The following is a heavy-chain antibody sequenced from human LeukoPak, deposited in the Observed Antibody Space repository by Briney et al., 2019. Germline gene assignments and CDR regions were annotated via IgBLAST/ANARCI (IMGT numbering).Heavy chain of an antibody. CDR3: ARASRAMVRGQGAYYYYGMDV. D-gene: IGHD3-10*01. Sequence: PSETLSLTCTVSGGSISSYYWSWIRQPPGKRLEWIGYIYYSGSTNYNPSLKSRVTISVDTSKNQFSLKLSSVTAADTAVYYCARASRAMVRGQGAYYYYGMDVWGKGTTVTVSS. J-gene: IGHJ6*04. V-gene: IGHV4-59*01. CDR2: IYYSGST. CDR1: GGSISSYY.